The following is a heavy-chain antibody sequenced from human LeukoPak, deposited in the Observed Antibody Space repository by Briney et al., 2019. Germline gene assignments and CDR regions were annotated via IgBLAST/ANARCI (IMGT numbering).Heavy chain of an antibody. CDR3: ARGRGYCSSTSCYTDY. CDR2: ISWNSGSI. V-gene: IGHV3-9*01. CDR1: GFTFDDYA. J-gene: IGHJ4*02. D-gene: IGHD2-2*02. Sequence: PGGSLRLSCAASGFTFDDYAMHWVRQAPGKGLEWVSGISWNSGSIGYADSVKGRFTISRDNAKNSLYLQMNSLRAEDTAVYYCARGRGYCSSTSCYTDYWGQGTLVTVSS.